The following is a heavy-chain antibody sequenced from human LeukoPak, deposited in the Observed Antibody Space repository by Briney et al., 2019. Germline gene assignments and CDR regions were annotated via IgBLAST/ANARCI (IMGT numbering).Heavy chain of an antibody. CDR2: ISYDGSNK. D-gene: IGHD6-13*01. V-gene: IGHV3-30*18. Sequence: GGSLLLSCAPSGFTFSSYGMHWVRQAPGKGLEWVAVISYDGSNKYYADSVKGRFTISRDNSKNTLYLQMNSLRAEDTAVYYCAKDARTGIAASKSLGYFQHWGQGTLVTVSS. J-gene: IGHJ1*01. CDR1: GFTFSSYG. CDR3: AKDARTGIAASKSLGYFQH.